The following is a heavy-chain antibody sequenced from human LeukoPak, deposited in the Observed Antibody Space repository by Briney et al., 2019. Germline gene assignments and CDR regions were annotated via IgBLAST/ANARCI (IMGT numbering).Heavy chain of an antibody. V-gene: IGHV3-30*02. CDR3: ASLRLPRMGDWFDP. CDR1: GFTFSSYG. J-gene: IGHJ5*02. Sequence: GGSLRLSCAASGFTFSSYGMHWVRQAPGKGLEWVAFIRYDGSNKYYADSVKGRFTISRDNSKNTLYLQMNSLRAEDTAVYYCASLRLPRMGDWFDPWGQGTLVTVSS. D-gene: IGHD1-26*01. CDR2: IRYDGSNK.